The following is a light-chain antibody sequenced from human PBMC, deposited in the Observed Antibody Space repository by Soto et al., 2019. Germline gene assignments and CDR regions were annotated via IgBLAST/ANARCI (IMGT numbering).Light chain of an antibody. Sequence: IVLTQYPGTLSFSPGERATLSCRSSQSVSSSYLAWYQQKPGQAPRLLIYGASTRATGIPARFSGSGSGTEFTLTISSLQSEDFAVYYCQQYNNWPRTFGQGTKVDI. CDR2: GAS. CDR3: QQYNNWPRT. CDR1: QSVSSSY. J-gene: IGKJ1*01. V-gene: IGKV3-15*01.